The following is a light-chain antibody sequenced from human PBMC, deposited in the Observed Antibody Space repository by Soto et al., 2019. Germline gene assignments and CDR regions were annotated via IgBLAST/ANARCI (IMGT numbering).Light chain of an antibody. Sequence: QSSLTQPPSASGSPGQSVTISCTGTSSDVGGYNYVSWYQQHPGKAPKLMIYEVSKRPSGVPDRFSGSKSGNTASLTVSGLQAEDEADYYCASWDDSLSAYVFGSGTKLTVL. J-gene: IGLJ1*01. V-gene: IGLV2-8*01. CDR2: EVS. CDR3: ASWDDSLSAYV. CDR1: SSDVGGYNY.